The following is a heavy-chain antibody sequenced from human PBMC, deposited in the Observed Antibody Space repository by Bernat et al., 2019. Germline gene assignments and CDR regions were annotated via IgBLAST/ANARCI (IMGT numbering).Heavy chain of an antibody. Sequence: EVQLVESGGGLVQPGGSLRLSCAASGFTFSSYWMGWVRQAPGKGLEGVANIKQEGNEKYYLDSVKGRFTISRDNAKNSLYLQRDSLSAEDAAVYYCARVRGGYCSGGNCYSAFDIWGQGTMVTVSS. CDR2: IKQEGNEK. CDR1: GFTFSSYW. D-gene: IGHD2-15*01. V-gene: IGHV3-7*03. J-gene: IGHJ3*02. CDR3: ARVRGGYCSGGNCYSAFDI.